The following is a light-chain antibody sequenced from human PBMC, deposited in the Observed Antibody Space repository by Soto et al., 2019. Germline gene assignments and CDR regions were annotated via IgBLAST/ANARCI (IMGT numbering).Light chain of an antibody. CDR3: NSYTSSSTLPYV. CDR2: DVS. Sequence: QSALTQPASVSGSPGQSVTISCTGTSSDVGGYNYVSWYQHHPGEAPKLMIYDVSNRPSGVSNRFSGSKSGNTASLTISGLQAEDEADYYCNSYTSSSTLPYVFGTGTKVTVL. V-gene: IGLV2-14*03. J-gene: IGLJ1*01. CDR1: SSDVGGYNY.